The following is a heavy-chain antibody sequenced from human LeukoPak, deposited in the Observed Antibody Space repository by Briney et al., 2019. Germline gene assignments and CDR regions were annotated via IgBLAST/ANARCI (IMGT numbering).Heavy chain of an antibody. CDR3: VSQEVVPH. V-gene: IGHV3-7*01. D-gene: IGHD2-15*01. J-gene: IGHJ4*02. CDR2: VKEDGTTK. CDR1: GFSFTNYW. Sequence: QPGGSLRLSCAASGFSFTNYWMSWVRQAPGKGLEWVANVKEDGTTKQYVDSVKGRFTISRDNAKNSLYLQMDSLRAEDTAVYYCVSQEVVPHWGKGTLVSVSS.